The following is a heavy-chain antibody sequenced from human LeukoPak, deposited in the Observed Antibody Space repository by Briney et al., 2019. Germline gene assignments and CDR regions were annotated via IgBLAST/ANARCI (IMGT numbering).Heavy chain of an antibody. Sequence: ASVKVSCKVSGYTLTELSMHWVRQAPGKGLEWMGGFDPEDGETIYAQKFQGRVTMTEDTSTDTAYMELSSLRPEDTAVYYCATGIESPALYAFDIWGQGTMVTVSS. CDR1: GYTLTELS. D-gene: IGHD2-2*01. CDR2: FDPEDGET. CDR3: ATGIESPALYAFDI. V-gene: IGHV1-24*01. J-gene: IGHJ3*02.